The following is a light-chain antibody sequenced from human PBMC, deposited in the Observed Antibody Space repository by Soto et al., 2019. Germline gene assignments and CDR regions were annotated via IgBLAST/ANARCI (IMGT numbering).Light chain of an antibody. V-gene: IGLV2-14*03. J-gene: IGLJ2*01. Sequence: QSVLTQPASVSGSPGQSIAISCTGTSSDIGAYAYVSWYQQHPGKVPKLIVFDVNYRPSGVSSRFSGSKSGNTASLTISGLQAEDEADYYCSSYTSPSSVIFGGGTKVTVL. CDR2: DVN. CDR3: SSYTSPSSVI. CDR1: SSDIGAYAY.